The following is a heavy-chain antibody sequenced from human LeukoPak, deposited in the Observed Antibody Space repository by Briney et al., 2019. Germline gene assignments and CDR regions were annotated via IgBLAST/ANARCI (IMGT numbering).Heavy chain of an antibody. Sequence: PGGSLRLSCAASGFIFSSNRMHWVRQPPGKGLVWVSRINSDGSSTSYADSVKGRFTISRDNAKNTLYLQMNSLRAEDTAVYYCARETTVTGRFDPWGQGALVTVSS. D-gene: IGHD4-17*01. CDR3: ARETTVTGRFDP. J-gene: IGHJ5*02. CDR2: INSDGSST. CDR1: GFIFSSNR. V-gene: IGHV3-74*01.